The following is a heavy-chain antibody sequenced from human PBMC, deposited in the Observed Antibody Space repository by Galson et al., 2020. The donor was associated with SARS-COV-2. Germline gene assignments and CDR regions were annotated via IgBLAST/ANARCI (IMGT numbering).Heavy chain of an antibody. CDR3: SRGSKFAVAGSQYYFYYYAMDV. Sequence: ASETLSLTCSVSGGSISTYFWSWVRQPPGKGLEWIGYISETGSPDYDPSPRGRVTPSANSSKNQVSLKLNSVTAADTGVYYCSRGSKFAVAGSQYYFYYYAMDVWGQGTTVSVSS. V-gene: IGHV4-59*01. CDR1: GGSISTYF. J-gene: IGHJ6*02. CDR2: ISETGSP. D-gene: IGHD6-19*01.